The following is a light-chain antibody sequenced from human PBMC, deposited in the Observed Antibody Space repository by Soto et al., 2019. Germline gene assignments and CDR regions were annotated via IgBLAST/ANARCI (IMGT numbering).Light chain of an antibody. CDR1: SSDVGSYNL. Sequence: QSVLTQPASVSGSPGQSITISCTGTSSDVGSYNLVSWYQQHPGKAPKLMIYEVSKRPSGVSNRFSGSKSGNTASLTISGLQAEDEAHYYCCSYAGSSTFYYVFGTGTKVTVL. J-gene: IGLJ1*01. V-gene: IGLV2-23*02. CDR2: EVS. CDR3: CSYAGSSTFYYV.